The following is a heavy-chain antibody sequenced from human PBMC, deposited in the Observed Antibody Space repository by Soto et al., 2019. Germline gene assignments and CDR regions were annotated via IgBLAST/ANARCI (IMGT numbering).Heavy chain of an antibody. CDR3: ARGLASARPYSYYYYYMDV. J-gene: IGHJ6*03. CDR1: GYTFSSYA. Sequence: ASVKVSCKASGYTFSSYAIHWVRQAPGQRPEWMGWINAGKGNTKYSEKFQGRVTITRDTSASTAYMELSSLTSEDTAVYYCARGLASARPYSYYYYYMDVWGKGTTVTVSS. D-gene: IGHD6-6*01. CDR2: INAGKGNT. V-gene: IGHV1-3*01.